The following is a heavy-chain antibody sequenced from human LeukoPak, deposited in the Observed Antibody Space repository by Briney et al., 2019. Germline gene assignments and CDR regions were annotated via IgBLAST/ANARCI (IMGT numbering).Heavy chain of an antibody. V-gene: IGHV4-61*05. D-gene: IGHD4-17*01. J-gene: IGHJ5*02. CDR2: IYYSGTT. CDR3: VRSRSGTYGWFDP. CDR1: GGSISSSSYY. Sequence: NPSGTLSLTCTVSGGSISSSSYYWGWIRQPPGKGLEWIGYIYYSGTTNYNPSLKSRVTISVDTSENQFSLKVNSVTAADTAVYYCVRSRSGTYGWFDPWGQGTLVTVSS.